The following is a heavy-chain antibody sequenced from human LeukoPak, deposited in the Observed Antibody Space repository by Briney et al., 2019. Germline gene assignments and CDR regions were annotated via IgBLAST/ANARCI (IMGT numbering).Heavy chain of an antibody. CDR3: ARSRDGDYILFGY. J-gene: IGHJ4*02. Sequence: PSETLSLTCTVSGGSISSGSYYWSWIRQPAGKGLEWIGRIYTSGSTNYNPSLKSRVTISVDTSKNQFSLRLSSVTAADTAVYYCARSRDGDYILFGYWGQGALVTVSS. CDR2: IYTSGST. V-gene: IGHV4-61*02. CDR1: GGSISSGSYY. D-gene: IGHD4-17*01.